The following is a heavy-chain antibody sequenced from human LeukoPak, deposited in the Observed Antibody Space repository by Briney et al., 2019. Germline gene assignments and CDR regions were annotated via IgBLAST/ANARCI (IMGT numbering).Heavy chain of an antibody. CDR1: GFTFSNYA. CDR3: AKLDQWLVRY. D-gene: IGHD6-19*01. CDR2: ISGGGDST. J-gene: IGHJ4*02. V-gene: IGHV3-23*01. Sequence: GKSLRLSCAASGFTFSNYAMSWVRQAPGKGLEWVSTISGGGDSTYYADSVEGRFTISRDNSKNTLFLQMTSLRAEDTAIYHCAKLDQWLVRYWGQGTLVTVSS.